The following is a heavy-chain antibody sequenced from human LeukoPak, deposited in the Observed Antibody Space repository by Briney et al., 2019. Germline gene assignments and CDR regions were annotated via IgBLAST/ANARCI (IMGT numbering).Heavy chain of an antibody. CDR2: IYLSGYS. CDR3: ARRRQISTYSPYAFDL. J-gene: IGHJ3*01. CDR1: GGSISSGDYY. V-gene: IGHV4-61*03. D-gene: IGHD2-2*01. Sequence: SETLSLTCTVSGGSISSGDYYWSWIRQPPGKGLEWLGNIYLSGYSKSNPSLKGRDTISIDPSNNHFSLRLTSVTAADTAVYHCARRRQISTYSPYAFDLWSQGTMVTVSS.